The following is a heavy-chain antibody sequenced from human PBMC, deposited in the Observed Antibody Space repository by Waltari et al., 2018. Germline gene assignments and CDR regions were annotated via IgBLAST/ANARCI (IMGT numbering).Heavy chain of an antibody. CDR2: IKQDGSEK. D-gene: IGHD6-19*01. CDR1: GFTFSSYW. CDR3: ARSGIAVAGIFHWDS. Sequence: EVQLVESGGDLVQPGGSLRLSCAASGFTFSSYWMTWVRQAPGKGLEGVANIKQDGSEKYYVDSVKGRFTISRDNAKNSLYLQMNSLRAEDTAVYYCARSGIAVAGIFHWDSWGQGTLVTVSS. J-gene: IGHJ5*01. V-gene: IGHV3-7*01.